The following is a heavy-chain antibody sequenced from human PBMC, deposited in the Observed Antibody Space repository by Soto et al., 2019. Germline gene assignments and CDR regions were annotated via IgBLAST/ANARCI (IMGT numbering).Heavy chain of an antibody. CDR2: ISAYNGNT. CDR3: ARERLQDYYGSGSFNWFDP. Sequence: VKVSCKGSSYTFTSYGISWVRQAPGQGLEWMGWISAYNGNTNYAQKLQGRVTMTTDTSTSTAYMELRSLRSDDTAVYYCARERLQDYYGSGSFNWFDPWGQGTLVTVSS. J-gene: IGHJ5*02. V-gene: IGHV1-18*01. CDR1: SYTFTSYG. D-gene: IGHD3-10*01.